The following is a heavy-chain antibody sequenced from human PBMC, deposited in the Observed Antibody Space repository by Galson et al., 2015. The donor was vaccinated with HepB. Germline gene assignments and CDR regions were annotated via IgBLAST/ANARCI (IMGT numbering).Heavy chain of an antibody. CDR2: INPNSGDT. V-gene: IGHV1-2*02. D-gene: IGHD3-10*01. CDR3: TRRPGVTSYWYFDL. CDR1: GYTFTGYY. Sequence: SCKASGYTFTGYYMHWVRQAPGQGLEWMGWINPNSGDTNYAQKFQGRVTMTRDTSISTAYMELSRLRSDDTAVYYCTRRPGVTSYWYFDLWGRGTLVTVSS. J-gene: IGHJ2*01.